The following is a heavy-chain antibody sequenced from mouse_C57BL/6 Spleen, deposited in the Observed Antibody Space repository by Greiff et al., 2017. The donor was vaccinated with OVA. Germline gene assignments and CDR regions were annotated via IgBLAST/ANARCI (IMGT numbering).Heavy chain of an antibody. V-gene: IGHV1-54*01. CDR3: ARGGDYDGELDY. Sequence: QVQLQQSGAELVRPGTSVKVSCKASGYAFTNYLIEWVKQRPGQGLEWIGVINPGSGGTNYNEKFKGKATLTADKSSSTAYMQLSSLTSEDSAVYFCARGGDYDGELDYWGQGTTLTVSS. D-gene: IGHD2-4*01. CDR2: INPGSGGT. CDR1: GYAFTNYL. J-gene: IGHJ2*01.